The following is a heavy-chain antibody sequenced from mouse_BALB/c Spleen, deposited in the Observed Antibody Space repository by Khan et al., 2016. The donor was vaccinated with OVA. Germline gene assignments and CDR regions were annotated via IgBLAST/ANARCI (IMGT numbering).Heavy chain of an antibody. D-gene: IGHD1-1*01. Sequence: QVQLKQSGAELVRPGTSVKMSCKAAGYTFTNYWIGWINQRPGHGLEWIGDIYPGNGNTNYNEKFKGKATLTADTSSSTAYLQLSSLTSEDSAIYYCAKPYYFGTNDATMDDWGQGTSVTVSS. J-gene: IGHJ4*01. CDR2: IYPGNGNT. V-gene: IGHV1-63*02. CDR1: GYTFTNYW. CDR3: AKPYYFGTNDATMDD.